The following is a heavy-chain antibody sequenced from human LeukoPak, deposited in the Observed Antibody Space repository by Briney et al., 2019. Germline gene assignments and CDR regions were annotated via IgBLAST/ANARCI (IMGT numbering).Heavy chain of an antibody. Sequence: GGSLRLSCAASGFTFSTYAMSWVRQAPGKGLEWVSLIGGSDGRTRYADSVKGRFTISRDNSKNTLYLEMNSLKAEDTAVYYCAKDSSSYDWGYMDVWGKGTTVTISS. J-gene: IGHJ6*03. D-gene: IGHD3-22*01. CDR2: IGGSDGRT. CDR3: AKDSSSYDWGYMDV. V-gene: IGHV3-23*01. CDR1: GFTFSTYA.